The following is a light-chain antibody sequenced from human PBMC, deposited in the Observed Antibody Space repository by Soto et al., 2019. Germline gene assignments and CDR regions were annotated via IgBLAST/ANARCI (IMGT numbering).Light chain of an antibody. J-gene: IGLJ2*01. CDR2: LGGGGDY. Sequence: QSVLTQSSSASASLGSSVKLTCTLSSGHSSYIIAWHHQQPGKAPRYLMKLGGGGDYNKGSGVPDRFSGSSSGADRYLTLSTLQSEDEGDYYYETWDSNTRIFGGGTKLTVL. V-gene: IGLV4-60*03. CDR3: ETWDSNTRI. CDR1: SGHSSYI.